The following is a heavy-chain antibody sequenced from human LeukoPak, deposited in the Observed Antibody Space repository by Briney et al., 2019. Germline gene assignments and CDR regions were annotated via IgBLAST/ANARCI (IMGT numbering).Heavy chain of an antibody. CDR1: GNTVSNSTAA. Sequence: SRALSLTCAISGNTVSNSTAAWNWIRQSPSRGLESLGRTYYRSKWSNDYAVSVKSRITINPDTSKNQFSLQLSSVTPDDTAVYYCARDRGGGWYFGYWGQGTLVTVSS. CDR3: ARDRGGGWYFGY. D-gene: IGHD6-19*01. J-gene: IGHJ4*02. CDR2: TYYRSKWSN. V-gene: IGHV6-1*01.